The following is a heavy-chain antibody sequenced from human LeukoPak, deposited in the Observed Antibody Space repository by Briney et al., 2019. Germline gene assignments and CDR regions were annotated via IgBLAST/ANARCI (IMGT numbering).Heavy chain of an antibody. J-gene: IGHJ6*02. CDR2: INHSGST. CDR1: GGSFSGYY. Sequence: SETLSLTCAVYGGSFSGYYWSWIRQPPGKGLEWIGEINHSGSTNYNPSLKSRVTISVDTSKNQFSLKLSSVTAADTAVSYCARGGYSNSLNYYYGMDVWGQGTTVTVSS. CDR3: ARGGYSNSLNYYYGMDV. V-gene: IGHV4-34*01. D-gene: IGHD4-11*01.